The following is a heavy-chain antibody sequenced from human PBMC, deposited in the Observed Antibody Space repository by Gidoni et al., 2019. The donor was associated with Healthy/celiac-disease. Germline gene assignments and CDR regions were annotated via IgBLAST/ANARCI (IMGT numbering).Heavy chain of an antibody. J-gene: IGHJ6*02. CDR2: INPNSGGT. CDR1: GYTFTGYY. D-gene: IGHD4-4*01. CDR3: ARDLAVTTNPYYYYGMDV. Sequence: QVQLVQSGAEVKKPGASVKVSCKASGYTFTGYYMHWVRQAPGQGLEWMGWINPNSGGTNYAQKFQGRVTMTRDTSISTAYMELSRLRSDDTAVYYCARDLAVTTNPYYYYGMDVWGQGTTVTVSS. V-gene: IGHV1-2*02.